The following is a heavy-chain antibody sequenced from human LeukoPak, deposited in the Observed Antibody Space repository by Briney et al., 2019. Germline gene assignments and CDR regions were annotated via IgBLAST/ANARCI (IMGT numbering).Heavy chain of an antibody. J-gene: IGHJ4*02. CDR1: GFTFSSYG. Sequence: PGGSLRLSCAASGFTFSSYGMHWVRQAPGKGLEWVANIKQDGSEKYYVDSVKGRFTISRDNAKNSLYLQMNSLRAEDTAVYYCARDLGSPRGFDYWGQGTLVTVSS. V-gene: IGHV3-7*01. D-gene: IGHD3-10*01. CDR3: ARDLGSPRGFDY. CDR2: IKQDGSEK.